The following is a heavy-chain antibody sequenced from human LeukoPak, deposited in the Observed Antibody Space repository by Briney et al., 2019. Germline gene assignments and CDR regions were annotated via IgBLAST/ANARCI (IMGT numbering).Heavy chain of an antibody. D-gene: IGHD2-8*01. CDR3: ASLDAEVDP. J-gene: IGHJ5*02. V-gene: IGHV4-59*12. CDR2: IYYSGST. Sequence: SETLSLTCTVSGGSISSYYWSWIRQPPGKGLEWIGDIYYSGSTNYNPSLKSRVTISVETSKNQFSLKLSSVTAADTAVYYCASLDAEVDPWGQGTLVTVSS. CDR1: GGSISSYY.